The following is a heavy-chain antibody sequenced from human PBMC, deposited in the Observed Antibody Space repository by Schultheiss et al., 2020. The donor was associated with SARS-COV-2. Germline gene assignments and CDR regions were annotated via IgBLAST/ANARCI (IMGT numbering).Heavy chain of an antibody. Sequence: SETLSLTCTVSGGSISSYYWNWIRQPPGKGLEWIGSIYHSGSTYYNPSLKSRVTISVDTSKNQFSLKLSSVTAADTAVYYCARTYYYDSSGYYPHLYYFDYWGQGTLVTVSS. V-gene: IGHV4-39*07. CDR2: IYHSGST. D-gene: IGHD3-22*01. CDR1: GGSISSYY. J-gene: IGHJ4*02. CDR3: ARTYYYDSSGYYPHLYYFDY.